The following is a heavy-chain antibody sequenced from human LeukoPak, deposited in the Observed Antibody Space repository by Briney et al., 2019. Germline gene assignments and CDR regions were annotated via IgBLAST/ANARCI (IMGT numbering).Heavy chain of an antibody. CDR2: IYYSGST. V-gene: IGHV4-31*03. J-gene: IGHJ4*02. CDR3: ARDYREYGSGYYFDY. CDR1: GGSISSGGYY. D-gene: IGHD3-10*01. Sequence: SETLSLTCTVSGGSISSGGYYWSWIRQHPGKGLEWIGYIYYSGSTYYNPSLKSRVTISVDTSKNQFSLKLSSVTAADTAVYYCARDYREYGSGYYFDYWGQGTLVTVSS.